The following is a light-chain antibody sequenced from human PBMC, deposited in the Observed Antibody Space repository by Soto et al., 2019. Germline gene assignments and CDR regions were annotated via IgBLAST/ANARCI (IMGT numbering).Light chain of an antibody. Sequence: DIRMSQPPFPLSASVGDRVSIACGASQSISSYLNWYQQKAGKAPKLLIYAASNLQSGVTPRFSGSGSGTDFTLTISSLQPEDFATYYCQQSYSTTWTFGQGTKVEI. J-gene: IGKJ1*01. CDR3: QQSYSTTWT. V-gene: IGKV1-39*01. CDR1: QSISSY. CDR2: AAS.